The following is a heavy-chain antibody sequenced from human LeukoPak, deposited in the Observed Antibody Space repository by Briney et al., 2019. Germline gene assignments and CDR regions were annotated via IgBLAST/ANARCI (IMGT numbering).Heavy chain of an antibody. CDR1: GFTFSSYA. J-gene: IGHJ6*02. V-gene: IGHV3-23*01. Sequence: PGGSLRLSCAASGFTFSSYAMSWVPQAPGKGREWVSVISVSGDATNYADSVKGRFAISRDNAKNSLYLQMNSLRAEDTAVYYCARAGLITIFGVVDYYYGMDVWGQGTTVTVSS. D-gene: IGHD3-3*01. CDR3: ARAGLITIFGVVDYYYGMDV. CDR2: ISVSGDAT.